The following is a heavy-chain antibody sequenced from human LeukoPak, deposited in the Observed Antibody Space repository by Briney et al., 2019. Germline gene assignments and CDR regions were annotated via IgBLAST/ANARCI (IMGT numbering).Heavy chain of an antibody. V-gene: IGHV1-2*02. Sequence: ASVEVSCKASGYTFTGYYMHWVRQAPGQGLEWMGWINPNSGGTNYAQKFQGRVTMTRDTSISTAYMVLSRLRSDDTAVYYCARGIMATNWIYYYYNYMDVWGKGTTVTVSS. CDR1: GYTFTGYY. CDR2: INPNSGGT. CDR3: ARGIMATNWIYYYYNYMDV. D-gene: IGHD5-12*01. J-gene: IGHJ6*03.